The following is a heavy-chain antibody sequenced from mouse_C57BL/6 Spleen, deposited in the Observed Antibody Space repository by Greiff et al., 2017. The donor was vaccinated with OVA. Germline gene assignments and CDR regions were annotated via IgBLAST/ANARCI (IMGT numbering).Heavy chain of an antibody. Sequence: VQLQQPGAELVKPGASVKLSCKASGYTFTSYWMQWVKQRPGQGLEWIGEIDPSDSYTNYNQKFKGKATLTVDTSSSTAYMQLSSLTSEDSAVYYCARAYYDYDGVFAYWGQGTLVTVSA. CDR1: GYTFTSYW. D-gene: IGHD2-4*01. CDR3: ARAYYDYDGVFAY. J-gene: IGHJ3*01. CDR2: IDPSDSYT. V-gene: IGHV1-50*01.